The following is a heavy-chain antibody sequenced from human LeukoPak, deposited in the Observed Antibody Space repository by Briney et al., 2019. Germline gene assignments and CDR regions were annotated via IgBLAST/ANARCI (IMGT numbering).Heavy chain of an antibody. D-gene: IGHD3-9*01. V-gene: IGHV5-51*01. CDR1: GYTFTNYW. J-gene: IGHJ4*02. CDR2: NYPGDSDT. CDR3: ASLTHYDILTGSSAYFDY. Sequence: GESLKISCEASGYTFTNYWIGWVRQMPGKGLELMGINYPGDSDTRYSPSFQGQVTISADKSISTAYLQWSSLKASDTAMYYCASLTHYDILTGSSAYFDYWGQGTLVTVSS.